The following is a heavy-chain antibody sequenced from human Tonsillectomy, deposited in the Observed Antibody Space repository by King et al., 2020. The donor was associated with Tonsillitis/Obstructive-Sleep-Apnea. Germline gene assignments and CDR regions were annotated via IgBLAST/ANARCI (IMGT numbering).Heavy chain of an antibody. J-gene: IGHJ4*02. Sequence: VQLQQWGAGLLKPSETLSLTCAVYGESFSDYYWSWIRQPPGKGLEWSGEINHSGSTNYSPSLKSRVTISVDTSKNQFSLKLSYVTAADTAVYYCAGGGVVVAPPAMWYYFDYWGQGTLVTVSS. CDR2: INHSGST. V-gene: IGHV4-34*01. CDR3: AGGGVVVAPPAMWYYFDY. CDR1: GESFSDYY. D-gene: IGHD2-2*01.